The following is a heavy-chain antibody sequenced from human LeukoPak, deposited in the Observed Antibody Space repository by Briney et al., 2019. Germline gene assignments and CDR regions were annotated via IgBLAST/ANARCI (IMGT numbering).Heavy chain of an antibody. CDR1: GYTFTGYY. V-gene: IGHV1-2*06. Sequence: ASVKVSCKASGYTFTGYYMHWVRQAPGQGLEWMGRINPNSGGTNYAQKFQGRVTMTRDTSISTAYMELSRLRSDDTAVYYCARPHCINGVCYTLLYWGQGTLVTVSS. J-gene: IGHJ4*02. D-gene: IGHD2-8*01. CDR2: INPNSGGT. CDR3: ARPHCINGVCYTLLY.